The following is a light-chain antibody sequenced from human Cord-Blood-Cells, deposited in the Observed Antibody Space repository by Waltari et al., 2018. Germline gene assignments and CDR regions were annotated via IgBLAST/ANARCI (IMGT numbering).Light chain of an antibody. J-gene: IGKJ2*01. CDR2: AAS. CDR3: QQSYSTPYT. Sequence: DIQMTQSPSSMSASVGDRVTITCRASQSISSYLNWYQQKPGKAPKLLIYAASSLQSGVPSRFSGSGSGTDVTLTISRLQPEDLATYYCQQSYSTPYTFGQGTKLEIK. CDR1: QSISSY. V-gene: IGKV1-39*01.